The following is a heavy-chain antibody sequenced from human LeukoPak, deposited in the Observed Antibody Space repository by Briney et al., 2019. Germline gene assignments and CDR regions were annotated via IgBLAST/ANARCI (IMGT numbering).Heavy chain of an antibody. CDR1: GFTFSTYG. CDR2: ISGSGGST. Sequence: GGSLRLSCAASGFTFSTYGMSWVRQAPGKGLEWVSAISGSGGSTYYADAVKGRFTISRDNSKNTLYLQMNSLRAEDTAVYYCAKDLWVVPAAIREYYFDYWGQGTLVTVSS. J-gene: IGHJ4*02. CDR3: AKDLWVVPAAIREYYFDY. V-gene: IGHV3-23*01. D-gene: IGHD2-2*01.